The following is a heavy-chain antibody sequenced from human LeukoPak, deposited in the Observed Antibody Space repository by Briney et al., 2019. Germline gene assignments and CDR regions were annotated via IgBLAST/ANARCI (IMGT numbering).Heavy chain of an antibody. CDR3: ARVNLKMSSGYYYGPADY. J-gene: IGHJ4*02. CDR1: GGSISSYY. Sequence: SETLSLTCTVSGGSISSYYWSWIRQPAGKGLEWIGRIYTSGSTNYNPSLKSRVTMSVDTSKNQFSLKLSSVTAADTAVYYCARVNLKMSSGYYYGPADYWGQGTLVTVSS. V-gene: IGHV4-4*07. CDR2: IYTSGST. D-gene: IGHD3-22*01.